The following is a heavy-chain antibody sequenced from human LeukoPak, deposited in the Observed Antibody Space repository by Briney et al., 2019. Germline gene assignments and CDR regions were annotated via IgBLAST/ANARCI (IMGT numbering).Heavy chain of an antibody. Sequence: ASVNVSCKASGYTFTSYAMHWVRQAPGQRLEWMGWINAGNGNTKYSQKFQGRVTITRDTSASTAYMELSSLRSEDTAVYYCARGLWLVGHYGMDVWGQGTTVTVSS. J-gene: IGHJ6*02. CDR1: GYTFTSYA. CDR2: INAGNGNT. CDR3: ARGLWLVGHYGMDV. D-gene: IGHD6-19*01. V-gene: IGHV1-3*01.